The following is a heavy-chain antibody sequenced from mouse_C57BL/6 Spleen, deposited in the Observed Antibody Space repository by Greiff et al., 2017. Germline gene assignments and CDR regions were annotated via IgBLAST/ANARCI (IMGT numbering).Heavy chain of an antibody. J-gene: IGHJ4*01. CDR2: IDPSDSET. V-gene: IGHV1-52*01. Sequence: QVQLQQPGAELVRPGSSVKLSCKASGYTFTSYWMHWVKQRPIQGLEWIGNIDPSDSETHYNQKFKDKATLTVDKSSSTAYMQLSSLTSEDSAVYYCARRGSGYPMDYWGQGTSVTVAS. CDR3: ARRGSGYPMDY. D-gene: IGHD3-2*02. CDR1: GYTFTSYW.